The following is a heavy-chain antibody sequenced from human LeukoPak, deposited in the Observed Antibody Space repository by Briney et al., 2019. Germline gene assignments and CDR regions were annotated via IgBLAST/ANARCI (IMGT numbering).Heavy chain of an antibody. CDR2: ISGSGGAT. D-gene: IGHD5-18*01. CDR3: ARDGDTATHPLYYYYYMDV. V-gene: IGHV3-23*01. J-gene: IGHJ6*03. Sequence: PGGSLRLSCAASGFTFNTYGMSWVRQAPGKGLEWVSGISGSGGATYYADSVKGRFTISRDNSKNTLYLQMNSLRTEDTAVYYCARDGDTATHPLYYYYYMDVWGKGTTVTVSS. CDR1: GFTFNTYG.